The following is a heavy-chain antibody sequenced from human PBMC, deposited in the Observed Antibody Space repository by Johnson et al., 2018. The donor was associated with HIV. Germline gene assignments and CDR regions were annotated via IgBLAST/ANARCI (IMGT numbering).Heavy chain of an antibody. CDR3: ARLGLTDAFDI. J-gene: IGHJ3*02. Sequence: VQLVESGGGLVQPGRSLRLSCAASGFTFDDYAMHWVRQAPGKGLEWVSGISWNSGSIGYADSVKGRFTISRDNAKNSLYLQMNSLRAEDKAVYYCARLGLTDAFDIWGQGTMVTVSP. CDR2: ISWNSGSI. CDR1: GFTFDDYA. D-gene: IGHD2-8*01. V-gene: IGHV3-9*01.